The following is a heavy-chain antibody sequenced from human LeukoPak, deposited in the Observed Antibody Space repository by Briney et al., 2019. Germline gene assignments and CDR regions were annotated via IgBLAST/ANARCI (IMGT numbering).Heavy chain of an antibody. CDR2: ISYDGSNK. J-gene: IGHJ4*02. CDR1: GFTFSSYG. Sequence: GGSLRLSCAASGFTFSSYGMHWVRQAPGKGLEWVAVISYDGSNKYYADSVKGRFTISRDNSKSTLYLQMNSLRAEDTAVYYCAKEGYYYDSSGYYPDYWGQGTLVTVSS. CDR3: AKEGYYYDSSGYYPDY. D-gene: IGHD3-22*01. V-gene: IGHV3-30*18.